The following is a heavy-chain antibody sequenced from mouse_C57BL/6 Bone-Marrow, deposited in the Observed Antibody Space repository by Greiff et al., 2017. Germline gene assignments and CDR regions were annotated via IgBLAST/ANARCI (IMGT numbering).Heavy chain of an antibody. CDR1: GFNIKDDY. D-gene: IGHD1-1*01. V-gene: IGHV14-4*01. Sequence: EVQLQQSGAELVRPGASVKLSCTASGFNIKDDYMHWVKQRPEQGLEWIGWIDPENGDTEYASKFQGKATITADTSSNTAYLQLSSLTSEDTAVYYCTDTGVGGYFDVWGTGTTVTVSS. CDR2: IDPENGDT. J-gene: IGHJ1*03. CDR3: TDTGVGGYFDV.